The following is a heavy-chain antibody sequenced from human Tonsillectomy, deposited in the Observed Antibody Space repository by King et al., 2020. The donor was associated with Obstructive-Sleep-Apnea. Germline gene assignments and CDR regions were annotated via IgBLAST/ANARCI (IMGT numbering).Heavy chain of an antibody. CDR2: IDWDGEK. D-gene: IGHD1-26*01. CDR1: GFSLSTSGMC. Sequence: VNLKESGPALVRPTQTLTLTCTFSGFSLSTSGMCVSWIRQPPGKALEWLALIDWDGEKYYSTSLKTRLTISKDTSKNQVVLTMSNMGPVDTATFYCAQMSGLPCVGRDGRYGMDVWGQGTTVTVSS. J-gene: IGHJ6*02. V-gene: IGHV2-70*01. CDR3: AQMSGLPCVGRDGRYGMDV.